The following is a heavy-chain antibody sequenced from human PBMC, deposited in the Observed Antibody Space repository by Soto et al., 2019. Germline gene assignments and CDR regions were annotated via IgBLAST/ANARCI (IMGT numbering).Heavy chain of an antibody. J-gene: IGHJ4*02. Sequence: GGSLRLSCAASGFTFSSYGMHWVRQAPGKGLEWVAVIWYDGSNKYYPDSVKGRFTISRDNSKNTLYLQMNSLRAEDTAVYYCARVGSEFEGNYYFDYWGQGTLVTVSS. V-gene: IGHV3-33*01. CDR2: IWYDGSNK. CDR1: GFTFSSYG. CDR3: ARVGSEFEGNYYFDY. D-gene: IGHD3-10*01.